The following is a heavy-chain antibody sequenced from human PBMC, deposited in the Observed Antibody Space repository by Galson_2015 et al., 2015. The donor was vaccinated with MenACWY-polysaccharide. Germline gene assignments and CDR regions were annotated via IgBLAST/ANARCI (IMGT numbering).Heavy chain of an antibody. Sequence: SETLSLTCTVSRGSIYSYYWTWIRQPAGKGLEWLGRISTSGNTSYNPSLESRVTMSIDTSTNQFSLRLTSATAADTALYFCARVEYNGYESHLKYWGPGILVAVSS. V-gene: IGHV4-4*07. CDR2: ISTSGNT. D-gene: IGHD5-12*01. J-gene: IGHJ4*02. CDR3: ARVEYNGYESHLKY. CDR1: RGSIYSYY.